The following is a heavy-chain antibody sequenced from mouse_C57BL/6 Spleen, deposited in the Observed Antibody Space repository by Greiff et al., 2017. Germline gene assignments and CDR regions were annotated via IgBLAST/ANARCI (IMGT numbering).Heavy chain of an antibody. CDR2: IDPSDSET. V-gene: IGHV1-52*01. D-gene: IGHD1-1*01. CDR1: GYTFTSYW. Sequence: QVQLQQPGAELVRPGSSVKLSCKASGYTFTSYWMHWVKQRPIQGLEWIGNIDPSDSETHYNQKFKDKATLTVDKSSSTAYMQLSSLTSEDSAVYYCARGGYGSTPVAYWGQGTLVTVSA. CDR3: ARGGYGSTPVAY. J-gene: IGHJ3*01.